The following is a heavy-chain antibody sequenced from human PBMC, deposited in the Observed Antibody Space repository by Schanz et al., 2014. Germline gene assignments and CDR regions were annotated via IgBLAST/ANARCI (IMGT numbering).Heavy chain of an antibody. Sequence: VQLVESGGGVAQPGGSLRLSCAASGFTFSSYSMNWVRQAPGKGLEWVSSISSSSSYIYYADSVKGRFTISRDNAKNSLYLQMNSLRAEDTAVYYCARVVRLAYCGGDCYSGGYFDLWGRGTLVTVSS. CDR1: GFTFSSYS. D-gene: IGHD2-21*01. CDR2: ISSSSSYI. J-gene: IGHJ2*01. V-gene: IGHV3-21*01. CDR3: ARVVRLAYCGGDCYSGGYFDL.